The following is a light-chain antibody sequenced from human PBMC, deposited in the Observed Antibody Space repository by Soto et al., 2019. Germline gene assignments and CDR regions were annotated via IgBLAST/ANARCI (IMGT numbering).Light chain of an antibody. Sequence: QSVLTQPASVSGAPGQSITISCTGTSNDVGGYKYVSWYQQRPGTAPKLIMFEVNNRPSGVSDRCSGSRSANTASLTISGLQAQDEADYYCSSYSSNNILSYVFGTGTKVTVL. CDR1: SNDVGGYKY. CDR2: EVN. J-gene: IGLJ1*01. V-gene: IGLV2-14*03. CDR3: SSYSSNNILSYV.